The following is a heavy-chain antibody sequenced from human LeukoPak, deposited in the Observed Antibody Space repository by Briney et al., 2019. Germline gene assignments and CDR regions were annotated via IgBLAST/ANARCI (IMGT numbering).Heavy chain of an antibody. J-gene: IGHJ4*02. CDR2: INSYNGYT. CDR1: GYTFTSYD. D-gene: IGHD5-12*01. CDR3: ARHGLYSGHEWDY. V-gene: IGHV1-18*04. Sequence: ASVRVSCKTSGYTFTSYDISWVRQAPGQGLEWMGWINSYNGYTNYTQKLQGRVTMTTDTSTRTVSMELRSLRSDDTAMYYCARHGLYSGHEWDYWGQGTLVTVS.